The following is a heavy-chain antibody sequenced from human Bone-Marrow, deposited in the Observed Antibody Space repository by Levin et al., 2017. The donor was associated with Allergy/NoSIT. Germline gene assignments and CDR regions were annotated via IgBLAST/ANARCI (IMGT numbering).Heavy chain of an antibody. CDR2: IYRGGNT. Sequence: PGGSLRLSCAASGFTVSSNYMTWVRQAPGQGLEWVSVIYRGGNTYYADSVKGRFTVSRDNSENTLYLQMNTLRAEDTAVYYCARVTIITDRGNYHYDGVDGWGQGTTVTVSS. J-gene: IGHJ6*02. V-gene: IGHV3-66*01. CDR1: GFTVSSNY. CDR3: ARVTIITDRGNYHYDGVDG. D-gene: IGHD3-9*01.